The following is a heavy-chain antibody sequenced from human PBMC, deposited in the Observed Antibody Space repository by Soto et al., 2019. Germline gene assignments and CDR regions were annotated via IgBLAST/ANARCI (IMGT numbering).Heavy chain of an antibody. CDR2: IIPILTIT. V-gene: IGHV1-69*02. D-gene: IGHD2-21*02. J-gene: IGHJ6*02. Sequence: QVQLVQSGAEVKKPGSSVRHSCTASGGTFSSYTLSWVRRAPGQGLEWMGRIIPILTITDYAQKFRGRLTITADKSSSTAYMELSGLRSEDTAVYYCARRRYCGADCYKYYYFGMDVWGQGTTVTVSS. CDR1: GGTFSSYT. CDR3: ARRRYCGADCYKYYYFGMDV.